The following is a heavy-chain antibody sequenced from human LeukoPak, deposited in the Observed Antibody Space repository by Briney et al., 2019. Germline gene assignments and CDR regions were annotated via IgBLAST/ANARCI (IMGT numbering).Heavy chain of an antibody. CDR3: ARVVGYSGYGGYYYYYMDV. Sequence: SGTLSLTCTVSGGSISSYYWSWIRQPAGKGLEWIGRIYTSGSTNYNPSLKSRVTMSVDTSKNQFSLKLSSVTAADTAVYYCARVVGYSGYGGYYYYYMDVWGKGTTVTVSS. D-gene: IGHD5-12*01. CDR2: IYTSGST. V-gene: IGHV4-4*07. J-gene: IGHJ6*03. CDR1: GGSISSYY.